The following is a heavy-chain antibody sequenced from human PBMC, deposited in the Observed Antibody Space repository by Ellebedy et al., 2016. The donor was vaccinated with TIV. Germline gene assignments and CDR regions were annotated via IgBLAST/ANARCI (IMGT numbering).Heavy chain of an antibody. Sequence: PGGSLRLSCAASGFTFSGYWMSWVRQAPGKGLEWVANIKQDGSEKYYVDSVKGRFTISRDNAKNSLYLQMNSLRAEDTAVYYCARQTVVTSVNDAFDIWGLGTVVTVSS. CDR3: ARQTVVTSVNDAFDI. J-gene: IGHJ3*02. D-gene: IGHD4-23*01. CDR2: IKQDGSEK. V-gene: IGHV3-7*01. CDR1: GFTFSGYW.